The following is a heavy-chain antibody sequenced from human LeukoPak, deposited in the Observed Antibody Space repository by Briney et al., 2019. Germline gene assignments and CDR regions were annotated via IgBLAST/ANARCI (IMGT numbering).Heavy chain of an antibody. Sequence: SETLSLTCTISGASISTGGYYWTWIRQPPGEGLEWIGYIYYTGSIDYNASLKSRLTISLETSKNRFSLKLNSVTAADTAVYYCARDHSYYFGSQTSTLDVWGQGTAVTASS. D-gene: IGHD3-10*01. CDR2: IYYTGSI. CDR1: GASISTGGYY. V-gene: IGHV4-31*03. CDR3: ARDHSYYFGSQTSTLDV. J-gene: IGHJ6*02.